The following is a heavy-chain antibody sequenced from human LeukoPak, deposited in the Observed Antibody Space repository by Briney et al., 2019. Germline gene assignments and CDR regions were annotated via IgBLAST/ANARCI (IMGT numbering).Heavy chain of an antibody. CDR2: INHSGST. D-gene: IGHD5-24*01. CDR1: GGSFSGYY. V-gene: IGHV4-34*01. J-gene: IGHJ4*02. CDR3: ASGALGDGYNSPSD. Sequence: SETLSLTCAVYGGSFSGYYWSWIRQPPGKGLEWIGEINHSGSTNYNPSLKSRVTISVDTTKNQYSLKLSSVTAADTAVYYCASGALGDGYNSPSDWGQGTLVTVSS.